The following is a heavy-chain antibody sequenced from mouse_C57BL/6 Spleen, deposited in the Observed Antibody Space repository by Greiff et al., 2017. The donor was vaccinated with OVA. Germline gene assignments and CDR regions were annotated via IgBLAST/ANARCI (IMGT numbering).Heavy chain of an antibody. J-gene: IGHJ4*01. CDR1: GYTFTSYG. CDR3: ARALPMDY. CDR2: IYPRSGNT. Sequence: VKLMESGAELARPGASVKLSCRASGYTFTSYGISWVKQRTGQGLEWIGEIYPRSGNTYSNEKLQGKATLTADKSSSTAYMELRSLTSEDSAVYFCARALPMDYWGQGTSVTVSS. V-gene: IGHV1-81*01.